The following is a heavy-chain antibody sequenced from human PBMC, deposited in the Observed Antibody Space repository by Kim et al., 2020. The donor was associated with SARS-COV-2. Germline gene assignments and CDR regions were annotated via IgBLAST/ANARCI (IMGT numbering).Heavy chain of an antibody. J-gene: IGHJ6*02. CDR2: ISYDGSNK. CDR1: GFTFSSYG. Sequence: GGSLRLSCAASGFTFSSYGMHWVRQAPGKGLEWVAVISYDGSNKYYADSVKGRFTISRDNSKNTLYLQMNSLRAEDTAVYYCAKDPGGSYPIYYYGMDVWGQGTTVTVSS. CDR3: AKDPGGSYPIYYYGMDV. V-gene: IGHV3-30*18. D-gene: IGHD1-26*01.